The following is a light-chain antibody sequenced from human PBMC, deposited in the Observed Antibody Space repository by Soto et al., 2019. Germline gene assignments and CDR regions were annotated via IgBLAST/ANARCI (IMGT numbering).Light chain of an antibody. J-gene: IGLJ2*01. CDR1: TSNIGSNS. CDR2: GSD. Sequence: QAVVTQPPSASGTPGQRVTISCSGSTSNIGSNSVNWYQQVPGAAPRLLIYGSDRRPSGVPDRFSASKSGTSASLAISGLQSEDEADYYCATWDDRLNGAAFGGGTKVTVL. V-gene: IGLV1-44*01. CDR3: ATWDDRLNGAA.